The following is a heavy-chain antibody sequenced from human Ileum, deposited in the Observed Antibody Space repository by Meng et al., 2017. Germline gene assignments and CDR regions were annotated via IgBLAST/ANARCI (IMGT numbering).Heavy chain of an antibody. CDR1: GFTLSYYG. V-gene: IGHV3-30*03. J-gene: IGHJ5*01. CDR2: MAYDGRST. D-gene: IGHD6-19*01. CDR3: ASDWGSSGWYNWFAP. Sequence: GESLKISCAASGFTLSYYGIHWVRQAPGKGLEWVAMMAYDGRSTHYIDSVQGRFTISRDNSRNTLFLQMNSLRVEDTAVYYCASDWGSSGWYNWFAPWGPGNRV.